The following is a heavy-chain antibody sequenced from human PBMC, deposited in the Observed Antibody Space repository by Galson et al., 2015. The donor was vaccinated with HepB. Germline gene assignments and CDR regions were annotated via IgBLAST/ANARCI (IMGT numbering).Heavy chain of an antibody. D-gene: IGHD2-2*01. V-gene: IGHV1-46*01. J-gene: IGHJ3*02. CDR2: INPSGGST. CDR3: ARGIWDIVVVPAAAIPPHDAFDI. Sequence: LEWMGIINPSGGSTSYAQKFQGRVTMTRDTSTSTVYMELSSLRSEDTAVYYCARGIWDIVVVPAAAIPPHDAFDIWGQGTMVTVSS.